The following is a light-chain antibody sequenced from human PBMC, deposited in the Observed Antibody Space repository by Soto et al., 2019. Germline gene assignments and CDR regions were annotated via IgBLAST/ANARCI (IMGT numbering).Light chain of an antibody. Sequence: IQLTQSPSSLSASVGDRVTITCRASQDIAIYLAWYQQKPGEAPKLLIYAASNLYGGVPSRFSGSGSGTDFALTITSLQAEDFATDYCQQLRMYPSTFGGGTKVEIK. CDR1: QDIAIY. CDR3: QQLRMYPST. J-gene: IGKJ4*01. V-gene: IGKV1-9*01. CDR2: AAS.